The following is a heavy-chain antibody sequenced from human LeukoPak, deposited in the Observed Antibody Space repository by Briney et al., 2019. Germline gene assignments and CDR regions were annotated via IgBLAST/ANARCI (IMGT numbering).Heavy chain of an antibody. CDR2: ISSSSSYI. Sequence: KSGGSLRLSCAASGFTFSSYAMSWVRQAPGKGLEWVSSISSSSSYIYYADSVKGRFTISRDNAKNSLYLQMNSLRAEDTAVYYCAKGQGSGRYVFDYWGQGTLVTVSS. V-gene: IGHV3-21*01. J-gene: IGHJ4*02. D-gene: IGHD3-10*01. CDR1: GFTFSSYA. CDR3: AKGQGSGRYVFDY.